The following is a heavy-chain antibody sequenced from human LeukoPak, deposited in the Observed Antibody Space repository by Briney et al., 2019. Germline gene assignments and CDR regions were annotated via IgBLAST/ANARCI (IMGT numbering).Heavy chain of an antibody. CDR3: AREWNCGGDCYPYFDY. D-gene: IGHD2-21*02. J-gene: IGHJ4*02. CDR1: GGSISNYY. CDR2: IYYSGST. Sequence: SETLSLTCTVSGGSISNYYWSWIRQPPGKGLEWIGYIYYSGSTNYNPSLKSRVTISVDTSKNQFSLKLSSVTAADTAVYYCAREWNCGGDCYPYFDYWGQGTLVTVSS. V-gene: IGHV4-59*12.